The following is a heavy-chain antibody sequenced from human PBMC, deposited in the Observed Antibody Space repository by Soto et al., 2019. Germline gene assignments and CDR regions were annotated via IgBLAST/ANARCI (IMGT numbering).Heavy chain of an antibody. J-gene: IGHJ4*02. CDR3: ARESDH. CDR1: GFTFSSYA. Sequence: GGSLRLSCAASGFTFSSYAMSWVRQAPGKGLEWVSTISGSGGGTYYADAMKGRLTIPRDNSKNTLYLQMYSQRVEDTAVYYCARESDHWGQGTLVTVSS. V-gene: IGHV3-23*01. CDR2: ISGSGGGT.